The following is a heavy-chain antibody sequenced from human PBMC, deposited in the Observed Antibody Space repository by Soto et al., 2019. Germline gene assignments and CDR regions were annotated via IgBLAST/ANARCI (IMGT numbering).Heavy chain of an antibody. CDR2: IYFSGST. D-gene: IGHD3-10*01. CDR1: GGVIPSGDYY. Sequence: PSETLSLTCTVSGGVIPSGDYYWSWMRQPRWKGREWIGYIYFSGSTYYNTSLKSRVTISVDTSKNQFSLRLSSVTAADTAVYYSARGPNYSNAARGWYDPWGQGTRVTVSS. J-gene: IGHJ5*02. CDR3: ARGPNYSNAARGWYDP. V-gene: IGHV4-30-4*08.